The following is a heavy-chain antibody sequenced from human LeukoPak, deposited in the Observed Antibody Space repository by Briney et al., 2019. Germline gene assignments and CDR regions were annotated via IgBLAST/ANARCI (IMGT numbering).Heavy chain of an antibody. V-gene: IGHV3-11*01. Sequence: GGSLRLSCAASGFTFSDYYTSWIRQAPGKGLEWVSYISSSGNTIYYADSVKGRFTISRDNAKNSLYLQMNSLRAEDTAVYYCARGGEYSSSWYGNLNYWGQGTLVTVSS. J-gene: IGHJ4*02. CDR3: ARGGEYSSSWYGNLNY. D-gene: IGHD6-13*01. CDR2: ISSSGNTI. CDR1: GFTFSDYY.